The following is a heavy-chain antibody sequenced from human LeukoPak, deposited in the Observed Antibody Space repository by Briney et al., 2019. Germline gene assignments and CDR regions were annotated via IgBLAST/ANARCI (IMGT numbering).Heavy chain of an antibody. V-gene: IGHV3-7*01. D-gene: IGHD2-21*02. CDR3: ARDIYPIEGGDNEDY. J-gene: IGHJ4*02. CDR2: INRDGSET. Sequence: GGSLRLSCVASEFTFTDYWMGWVRQAPGKGLEWVAHINRDGSETYYMDSVKGRFTISRDNAKNLLYLQMSSLRVEDTAVYYCARDIYPIEGGDNEDYWGQGTLVTVSS. CDR1: EFTFTDYW.